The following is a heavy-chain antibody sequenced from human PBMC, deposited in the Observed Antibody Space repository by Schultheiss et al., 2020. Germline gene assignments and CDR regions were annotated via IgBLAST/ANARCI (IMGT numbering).Heavy chain of an antibody. J-gene: IGHJ4*02. D-gene: IGHD6-13*01. CDR3: ARDTLVRLDY. V-gene: IGHV3-30*04. CDR2: ISYDGSNK. Sequence: GESLKISCAASGFTFSSYAMHWVRQAPGKGLEWVAVISYDGSNKYYADSVKGRFTISRDNSKNTLYLQMNSLRAEDTAVYYCARDTLVRLDYWGQGTLVTVSS. CDR1: GFTFSSYA.